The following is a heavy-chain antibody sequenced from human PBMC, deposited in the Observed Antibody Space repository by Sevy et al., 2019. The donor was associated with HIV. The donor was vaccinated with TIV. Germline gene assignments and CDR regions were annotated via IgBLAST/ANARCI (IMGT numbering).Heavy chain of an antibody. D-gene: IGHD7-27*01. CDR2: IIPIFGTL. CDR3: AREGGVATTGDHDAFDI. CDR1: GDTFSAYG. J-gene: IGHJ3*02. Sequence: ASVKVSCKDSGDTFSAYGLSWVRQAPGQGLEWMGGIIPIFGTLNYAQTFQGRVTITADESASTAYMELSSLRSEDTALYYCAREGGVATTGDHDAFDIWGHGTLVTVSS. V-gene: IGHV1-69*13.